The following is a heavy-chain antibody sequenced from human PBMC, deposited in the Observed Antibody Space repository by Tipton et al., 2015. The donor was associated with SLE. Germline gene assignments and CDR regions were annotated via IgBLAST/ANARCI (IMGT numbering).Heavy chain of an antibody. CDR3: ARPQLPHFGYFDY. V-gene: IGHV3-30-3*01. CDR2: ISYDGSNK. D-gene: IGHD5-24*01. Sequence: SLRLSCAASGFTFSSYAMHWVRQAPGKGLEWVAVISYDGSNKYYADSVKGRFTISRDNSKNTLYLQMNSLRAEDTAVYYCARPQLPHFGYFDYWGQGTLVTVSS. CDR1: GFTFSSYA. J-gene: IGHJ4*02.